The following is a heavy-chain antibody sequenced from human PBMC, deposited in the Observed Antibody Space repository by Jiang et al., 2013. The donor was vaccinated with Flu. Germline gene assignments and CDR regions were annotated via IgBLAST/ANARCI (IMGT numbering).Heavy chain of an antibody. D-gene: IGHD3-22*01. CDR1: GDSVSSNSAA. CDR3: ARGFYMIVVDSRGGPRNYYYYYYMDV. Sequence: SQTLSLTCAISGDSVSSNSAAWNWIRQSPSRGLEWLGRTYYRSKWYNDYAVSVKSRITINPDTSKNQFSLQLNSVTPEDTAVYYCARGFYMIVVDSRGGPRNYYYYYYMDVWGKGDHGSPVSS. CDR2: TYYRSKWYN. V-gene: IGHV6-1*01. J-gene: IGHJ6*04.